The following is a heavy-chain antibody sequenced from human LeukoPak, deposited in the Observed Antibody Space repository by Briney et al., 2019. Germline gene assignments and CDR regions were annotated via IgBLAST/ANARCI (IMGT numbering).Heavy chain of an antibody. CDR3: ARHITHIVVVAAGYY. V-gene: IGHV3-23*01. CDR2: ISGSGGST. CDR1: GFTFSSYA. D-gene: IGHD2-15*01. J-gene: IGHJ4*02. Sequence: PGGSLRLSCAASGFTFSSYAMSWVRQAPGKGLEWVSAISGSGGSTYYADSVKGRFTISRDNSKNTLYLQMNSLRAEGTAVYYCARHITHIVVVAAGYYWGQGTLVTVSS.